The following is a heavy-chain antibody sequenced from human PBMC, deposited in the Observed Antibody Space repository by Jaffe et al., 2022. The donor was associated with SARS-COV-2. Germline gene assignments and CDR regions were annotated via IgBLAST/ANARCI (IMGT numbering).Heavy chain of an antibody. Sequence: QVQLVQSGAEVKKPGASVKVSCKASGYTFTSYGISWVRQAPGQGLEWMGWISAYNGNTNYAQKLQGRVTMTTDTSTSTAYMELRSLRSDDTAVYYCARDLPPGGGPAAPRAPNWFDPWGQGTLVTVSS. V-gene: IGHV1-18*01. D-gene: IGHD2-2*01. CDR3: ARDLPPGGGPAAPRAPNWFDP. CDR2: ISAYNGNT. J-gene: IGHJ5*02. CDR1: GYTFTSYG.